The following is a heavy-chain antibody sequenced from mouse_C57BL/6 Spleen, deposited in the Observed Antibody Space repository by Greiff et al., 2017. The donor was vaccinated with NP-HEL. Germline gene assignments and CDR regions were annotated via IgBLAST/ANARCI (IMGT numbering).Heavy chain of an antibody. CDR3: ARRDGSSSYFDV. Sequence: VQLKESGPVLVKPGASVKMSCKASGYTFTDYYMNWVKQSHGKSLEWIGVINPYNGGTSYNQKFKGKATLTVDKSSSTAYMELNSLTSEDSAVYYCARRDGSSSYFDVWGTGTTVTVSS. CDR2: INPYNGGT. J-gene: IGHJ1*03. CDR1: GYTFTDYY. V-gene: IGHV1-19*01. D-gene: IGHD1-1*01.